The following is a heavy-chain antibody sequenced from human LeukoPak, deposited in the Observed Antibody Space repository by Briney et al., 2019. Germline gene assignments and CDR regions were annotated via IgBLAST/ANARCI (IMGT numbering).Heavy chain of an antibody. CDR3: ARAYRYYSPFDY. CDR1: GFIFSDYN. V-gene: IGHV3-48*01. Sequence: GGSLRLPCAASGFIFSDYNLHWVRQAPGRGLEWVSYLSRRSSTIYYADSLKGRITTSRDDATNSLYLQMNSLRGEDTAVYYCARAYRYYSPFDYWGQGTLVTVSS. J-gene: IGHJ4*02. CDR2: LSRRSSTI. D-gene: IGHD5-18*01.